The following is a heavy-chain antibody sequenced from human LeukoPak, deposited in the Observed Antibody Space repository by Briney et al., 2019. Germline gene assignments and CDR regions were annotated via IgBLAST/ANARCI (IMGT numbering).Heavy chain of an antibody. CDR3: AKARGSVYFDY. CDR1: GFTFSSYG. J-gene: IGHJ4*02. Sequence: GGTLRLSCAASGFTFSSYGMSWVRQAPGKGLEWVSAISGSGGSTYYADSVKGRFTISRDNSKNTLYLQMNSLRAEDTAVYYCAKARGSVYFDYWGQGTLVTVSS. V-gene: IGHV3-23*01. CDR2: ISGSGGST. D-gene: IGHD5-12*01.